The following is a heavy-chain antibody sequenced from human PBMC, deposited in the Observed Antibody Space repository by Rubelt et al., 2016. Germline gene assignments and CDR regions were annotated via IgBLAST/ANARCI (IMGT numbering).Heavy chain of an antibody. CDR1: SGFISSSSYY. J-gene: IGHJ4*02. V-gene: IGHV4-39*01. CDR3: ARQSGGAFDY. D-gene: IGHD3-16*01. Sequence: QLQLQESGPGLVKPSETLSLTCTVSSGFISSSSYYWGWIRQPPGKGLEWIGSIYYSGSTYYNPSLKRRVTISVDTTKNPLSLKLNLGTAADTAVYYCARQSGGAFDYWGQGTLVTVSS. CDR2: IYYSGST.